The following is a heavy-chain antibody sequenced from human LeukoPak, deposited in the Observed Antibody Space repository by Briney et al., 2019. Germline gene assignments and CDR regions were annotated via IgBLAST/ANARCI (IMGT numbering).Heavy chain of an antibody. CDR3: ARVLDGARTDGSNWFDP. Sequence: PGGSLRLSCAASGFTFSSYAMHWVRQAPGKGLEWVAVISYDGSNKYYADSVKGRFTISRDNSKNTLYLQMNSLRAEDTAVYYCARVLDGARTDGSNWFDPWGQGTLVTVSS. D-gene: IGHD5-24*01. CDR1: GFTFSSYA. J-gene: IGHJ5*02. CDR2: ISYDGSNK. V-gene: IGHV3-30-3*01.